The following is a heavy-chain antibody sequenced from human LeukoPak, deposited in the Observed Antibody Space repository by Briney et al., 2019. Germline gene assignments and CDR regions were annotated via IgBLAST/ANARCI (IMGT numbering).Heavy chain of an antibody. D-gene: IGHD3-22*01. J-gene: IGHJ1*01. CDR3: ARATAPHRDYYYDSSGPPSYFQH. CDR2: IYPGDSYT. V-gene: IGHV5-51*01. CDR1: GYSFTSYW. Sequence: GESLKISCKGSGYSFTSYWIAWVRQMPGKGLEWMGIIYPGDSYTTYSTSFQGQVTISADKSISTAYLQWRSLKASNTAVYYCARATAPHRDYYYDSSGPPSYFQHWGQGTLVTVSS.